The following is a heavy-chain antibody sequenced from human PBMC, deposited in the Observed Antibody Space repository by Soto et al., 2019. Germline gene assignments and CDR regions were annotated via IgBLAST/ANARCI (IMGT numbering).Heavy chain of an antibody. CDR1: GGSISSSSYY. Sequence: SETLSLTCTVSGGSISSSSYYWGWIRQPPGKGLEWIGSIYYSGSTYYNPPLKSRVTISVDTSKNQFSLKLSSVTAADTAVYYCARLSGTYYDFWSGYSDYWGQGTLVTVSS. CDR3: ARLSGTYYDFWSGYSDY. J-gene: IGHJ4*02. V-gene: IGHV4-39*01. D-gene: IGHD3-3*01. CDR2: IYYSGST.